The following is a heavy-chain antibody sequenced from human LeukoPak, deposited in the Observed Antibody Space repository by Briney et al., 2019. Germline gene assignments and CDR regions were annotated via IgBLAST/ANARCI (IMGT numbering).Heavy chain of an antibody. CDR2: ISYDGSNK. CDR1: GFTFSFFG. CDR3: AKDRNRGYSYGILDY. D-gene: IGHD5-18*01. V-gene: IGHV3-30*18. Sequence: GGSLRLSCAASGFTFSFFGMHWVRQAPGRGLEWVAVISYDGSNKYYADSVKGRFTISRDNSKNTLYLQMNSLRAEDTAVYYCAKDRNRGYSYGILDYWGQGTLVTVSS. J-gene: IGHJ4*02.